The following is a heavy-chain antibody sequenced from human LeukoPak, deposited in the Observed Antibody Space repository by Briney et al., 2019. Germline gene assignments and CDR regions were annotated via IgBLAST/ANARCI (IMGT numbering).Heavy chain of an antibody. CDR1: GGSFSAYY. J-gene: IGHJ5*02. D-gene: IGHD2-2*01. V-gene: IGHV4-34*01. CDR2: INHSGST. CDR3: ARGKSTNLFTLNWFDP. Sequence: SETLSLTCAVYGGSFSAYYWSWIRQPPGKGLEWIGEINHSGSTNYNPSLKSRVAISVDTSRNQFSLRLSSVTAADTAVYYCARGKSTNLFTLNWFDPWGQGTLVTVSS.